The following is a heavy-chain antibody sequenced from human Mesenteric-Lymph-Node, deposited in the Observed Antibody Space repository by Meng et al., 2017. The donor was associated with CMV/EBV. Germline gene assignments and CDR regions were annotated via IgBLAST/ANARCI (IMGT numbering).Heavy chain of an antibody. CDR1: GGSISSSRYY. V-gene: IGHV4-61*01. CDR3: ARSRFDCSGGSCYSSSWFDP. D-gene: IGHD2-15*01. Sequence: SETLSLTCTVSGGSISSSRYYWSWIRQPPGKGLEWIGYIYYSGSTNYNPSLKSRVTISVDTSKNQFSLKLSSVTAADTAVYYCARSRFDCSGGSCYSSSWFDPWGQGTLVTVSS. J-gene: IGHJ5*02. CDR2: IYYSGST.